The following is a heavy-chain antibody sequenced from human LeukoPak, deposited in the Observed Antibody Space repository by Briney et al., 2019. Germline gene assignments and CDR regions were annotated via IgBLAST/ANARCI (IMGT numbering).Heavy chain of an antibody. V-gene: IGHV4-34*01. CDR3: ARKGGSSWYSDYYYYYMDV. D-gene: IGHD6-13*01. CDR2: INHSGST. Sequence: PSETLSLTCAVYGGSFNGYYWSLIRQPPGKGLEWIGEINHSGSTNYNPSLKSRVTISVDTSKNQISLKLSSVTAADTAVYYCARKGGSSWYSDYYYYYMDVWGKGTTVTVSS. J-gene: IGHJ6*03. CDR1: GGSFNGYY.